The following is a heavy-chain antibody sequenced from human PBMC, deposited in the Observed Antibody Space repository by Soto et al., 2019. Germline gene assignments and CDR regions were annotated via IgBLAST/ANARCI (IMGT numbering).Heavy chain of an antibody. CDR2: ISAYNGNT. Sequence: DSVKFSCKASGYTFTSYGISWVRQAPGQGREWMGWISAYNGNTNYAQKLQGRVTMTTDTSTSTAYMELRSLRSDDTAVYYCGATYYDDSSGHLAFEVWGQGTMVTVSS. CDR1: GYTFTSYG. J-gene: IGHJ3*01. V-gene: IGHV1-18*01. CDR3: GATYYDDSSGHLAFEV. D-gene: IGHD3-22*01.